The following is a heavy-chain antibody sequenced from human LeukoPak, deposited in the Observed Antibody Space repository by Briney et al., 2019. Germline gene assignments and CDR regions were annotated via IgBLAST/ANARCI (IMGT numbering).Heavy chain of an antibody. Sequence: QPGGSLRLSCSAYGFTFSSYWMSWVRQAPGKGLEWVANIKQDGSEKYYVDSVKGRFTISRDNAKNSLYLQMNSLRAEDTAVYYCARETGYSSSCLYWGQGTLVTVSS. CDR3: ARETGYSSSCLY. V-gene: IGHV3-7*01. J-gene: IGHJ4*02. D-gene: IGHD6-13*01. CDR1: GFTFSSYW. CDR2: IKQDGSEK.